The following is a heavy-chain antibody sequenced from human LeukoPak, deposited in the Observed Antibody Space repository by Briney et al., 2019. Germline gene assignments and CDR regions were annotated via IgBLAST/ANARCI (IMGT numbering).Heavy chain of an antibody. Sequence: SETLSLTCAVYGGSFSGYYWSWIRQPPGKGLEWIGYIYYSGSTYYNPSLKSRVTISVDTSKNQFSLKLSSVTAADTAVYYCARDRRGMDVWGQGTTVTVSS. J-gene: IGHJ6*02. CDR3: ARDRRGMDV. CDR1: GGSFSGYY. CDR2: IYYSGST. V-gene: IGHV4-30-4*08.